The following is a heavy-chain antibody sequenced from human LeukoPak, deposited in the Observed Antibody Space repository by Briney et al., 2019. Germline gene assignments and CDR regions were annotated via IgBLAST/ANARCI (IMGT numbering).Heavy chain of an antibody. CDR2: ISSSSSTI. V-gene: IGHV3-48*01. CDR1: GFAFSTYS. J-gene: IGHJ4*02. CDR3: TSSAPWGSGNFDY. D-gene: IGHD6-25*01. Sequence: PGGSLRLSCAGSGFAFSTYSMNWVRQAPGKGLEWVSYISSSSSTIYYADSVKGRFTISRDNAKNSLYLQMNSLRAEDTAVYYCTSSAPWGSGNFDYWGQGTLVTVSS.